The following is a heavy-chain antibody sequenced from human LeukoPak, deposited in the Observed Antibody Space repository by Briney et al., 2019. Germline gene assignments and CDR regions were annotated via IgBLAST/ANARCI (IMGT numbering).Heavy chain of an antibody. CDR2: IKQDGREK. J-gene: IGHJ4*02. V-gene: IGHV3-7*01. Sequence: GGSLRLSCAASGFAFSSTWMGWVRQAPGKGLEWVANIKQDGREKYYADSVKGRFTISRDNAKNSLYLQMNSPRAEDTAVYYCARERVVTRYFDYWGQGTQVTVSS. CDR1: GFAFSSTW. CDR3: ARERVVTRYFDY.